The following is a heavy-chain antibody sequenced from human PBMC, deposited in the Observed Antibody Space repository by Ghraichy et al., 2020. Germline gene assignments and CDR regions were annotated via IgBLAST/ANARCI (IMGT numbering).Heavy chain of an antibody. D-gene: IGHD2-2*01. CDR1: GFTFSSYA. CDR3: ARDNTDIVVVPAAGPNYYYYGMDV. Sequence: GGSLRLSCAASGFTFSSYAMYWVRQAPGKGLEWVTVISYDGSNKYYADSVKGRFTISRDNSKNTLYLQMNSLRAEDTAVYYCARDNTDIVVVPAAGPNYYYYGMDVWGQGTTVTVSS. J-gene: IGHJ6*02. CDR2: ISYDGSNK. V-gene: IGHV3-30*04.